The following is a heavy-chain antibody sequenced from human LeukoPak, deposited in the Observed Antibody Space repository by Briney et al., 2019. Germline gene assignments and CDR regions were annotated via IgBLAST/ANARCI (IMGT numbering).Heavy chain of an antibody. J-gene: IGHJ4*02. CDR3: ARRTSYYYDSSGYMLWDY. V-gene: IGHV4-34*01. CDR1: GGSFSGYY. CDR2: INHSGST. Sequence: PSETLSLTCAVYGGSFSGYYWSWIRQPPGKGLEWIGEINHSGSTNYNPSLKSRVTTSVDTSKNQFSLKLSSVTAADTAVYYCARRTSYYYDSSGYMLWDYWGQGTLVTVSS. D-gene: IGHD3-22*01.